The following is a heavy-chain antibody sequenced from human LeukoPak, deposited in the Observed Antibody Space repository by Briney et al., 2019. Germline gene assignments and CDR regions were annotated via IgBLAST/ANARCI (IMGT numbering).Heavy chain of an antibody. CDR1: GGSFSGYY. V-gene: IGHV4-34*01. Sequence: SETLSLTCAVYGGSFSGYYWSWIGQPPGKGLEWIGEINHSGSTNYNPSLKSRVTISVDTSKNQFSLKLSSVTAADTAVYYCARGLHYYGSGYYFDYWGQGTLVTVSS. J-gene: IGHJ4*02. CDR2: INHSGST. CDR3: ARGLHYYGSGYYFDY. D-gene: IGHD3-10*01.